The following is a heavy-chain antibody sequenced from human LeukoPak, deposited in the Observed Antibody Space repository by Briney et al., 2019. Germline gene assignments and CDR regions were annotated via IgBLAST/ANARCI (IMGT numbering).Heavy chain of an antibody. Sequence: ASVKVSCKASGYTFATYFIHWVRQAPGRGLEWMGMVSPSDGGINYAQTFQGRVTMTRDTSTTTVYMELGSLAFEDTAVYYCARELPGATRGFDHWGQGTLVTVSS. J-gene: IGHJ4*02. CDR1: GYTFATYF. V-gene: IGHV1-46*01. D-gene: IGHD1-26*01. CDR2: VSPSDGGI. CDR3: ARELPGATRGFDH.